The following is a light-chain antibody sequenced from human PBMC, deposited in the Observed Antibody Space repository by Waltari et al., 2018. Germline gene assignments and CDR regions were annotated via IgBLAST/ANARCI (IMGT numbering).Light chain of an antibody. CDR3: KHYVRLPAT. CDR2: GAS. CDR1: QSVGRT. Sequence: SCRASQSVGRTLAWYQQKPGQAPRLLMYGASSRATGTPDRFSCSGSGTDFSLTISRLEPEDFAVYYCKHYVRLPATFGQGTKVEIK. J-gene: IGKJ1*01. V-gene: IGKV3-20*01.